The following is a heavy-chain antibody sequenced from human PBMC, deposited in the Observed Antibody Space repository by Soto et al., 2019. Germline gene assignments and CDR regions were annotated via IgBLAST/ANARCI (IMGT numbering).Heavy chain of an antibody. CDR3: ARGAYDSSGYYSPADAFDI. CDR2: IWYDGSNK. CDR1: GFTFSSYG. V-gene: IGHV3-33*01. D-gene: IGHD3-22*01. Sequence: GGSLRLSCAASGFTFSSYGMHWVRQAPGKKLVWVAVIWYDGSNKYYADSVKGRFTISRDNSKNTLYLQMNSLRAEDTAVYYCARGAYDSSGYYSPADAFDIWGQGTMVTVSS. J-gene: IGHJ3*02.